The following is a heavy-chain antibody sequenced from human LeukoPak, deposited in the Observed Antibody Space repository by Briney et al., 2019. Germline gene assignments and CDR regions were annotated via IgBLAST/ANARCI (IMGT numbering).Heavy chain of an antibody. CDR2: ISYDGSNK. CDR1: GFTFSCYG. CDR3: AKGAGGGYDDYFDY. Sequence: GRSLRLSCAASGFTFSCYGMHWVRQAPGKGLEWVAVISYDGSNKYYADSVKGRFTISRDNSKNTLYLQMNSLRAEDTAVYYCAKGAGGGYDDYFDYWGQGTLVTVSS. D-gene: IGHD5-12*01. J-gene: IGHJ4*02. V-gene: IGHV3-30*18.